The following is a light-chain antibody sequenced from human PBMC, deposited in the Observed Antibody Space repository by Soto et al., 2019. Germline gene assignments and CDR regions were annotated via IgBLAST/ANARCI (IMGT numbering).Light chain of an antibody. CDR1: SSDVGGYNY. Sequence: QSALTQPASVSGSPGQSITISCTGTSSDVGGYNYVSWYQQHPGKAPKLMIYEVSNRPSGVSNRFSGSKSGNTASLTISGLQAEDEADYYCRSYTSSSTRVFGVVTRLAVL. CDR3: RSYTSSSTRV. CDR2: EVS. V-gene: IGLV2-14*01. J-gene: IGLJ3*02.